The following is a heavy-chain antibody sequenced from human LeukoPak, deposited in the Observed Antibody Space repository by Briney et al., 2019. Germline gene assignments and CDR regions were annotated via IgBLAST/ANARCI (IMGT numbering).Heavy chain of an antibody. V-gene: IGHV1-2*02. Sequence: ASVKVSCKASGYTFTGYYMHWVRQAPGQGLEWMGWSNPNSGGTNYAQKFQGRVTMTRDTSISTAYMELSRLRSDDTAVYYCARLGYCSSTSCYNARWFDPWGQGTLVTVSS. CDR1: GYTFTGYY. D-gene: IGHD2-2*02. J-gene: IGHJ5*02. CDR2: SNPNSGGT. CDR3: ARLGYCSSTSCYNARWFDP.